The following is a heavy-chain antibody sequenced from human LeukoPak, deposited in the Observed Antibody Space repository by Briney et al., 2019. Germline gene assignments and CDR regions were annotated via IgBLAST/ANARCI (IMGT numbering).Heavy chain of an antibody. J-gene: IGHJ4*02. Sequence: GESLTISCKGSGYSFSNYWISWVRQMPGKGLEWMGRIDPSDSYTKYSPSFEGHVTISVDKSISTAFLQWNSLKASDSAMYYCATEASKVTTDFANYWGQGTQVAVSS. CDR1: GYSFSNYW. CDR2: IDPSDSYT. CDR3: ATEASKVTTDFANY. D-gene: IGHD4-17*01. V-gene: IGHV5-10-1*01.